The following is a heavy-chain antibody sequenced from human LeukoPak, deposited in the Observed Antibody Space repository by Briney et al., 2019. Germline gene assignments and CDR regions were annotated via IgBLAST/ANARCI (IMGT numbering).Heavy chain of an antibody. D-gene: IGHD3-10*01. CDR1: GFTFSSYE. Sequence: AGGSLRLSCAASGFTFSSYEMNWVRQATGKGLEWVSYISSSGSTIYYADSVKGRFTISRDNAKNSLYLQMNSLRAEDTAVYYCARDLRGSGNYWGQGTLVTVSS. J-gene: IGHJ4*02. CDR2: ISSSGSTI. V-gene: IGHV3-48*03. CDR3: ARDLRGSGNY.